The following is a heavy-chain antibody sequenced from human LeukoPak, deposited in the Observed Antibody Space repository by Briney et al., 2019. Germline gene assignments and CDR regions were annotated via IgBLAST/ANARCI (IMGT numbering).Heavy chain of an antibody. D-gene: IGHD3-10*01. CDR2: IYTSGST. Sequence: SETLSLTCTVSGGSISSYYWSWIRQPAGKGLEWIGRIYTSGSTNYNPSLKSRVTMSVDTSKNQFSLKLSSVTAADTAVYYCARGSYGSGSYSPYFDYWGQGTLVTASS. J-gene: IGHJ4*02. V-gene: IGHV4-4*07. CDR1: GGSISSYY. CDR3: ARGSYGSGSYSPYFDY.